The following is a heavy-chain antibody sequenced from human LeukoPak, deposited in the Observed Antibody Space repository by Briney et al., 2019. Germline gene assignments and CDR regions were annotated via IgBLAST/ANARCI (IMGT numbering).Heavy chain of an antibody. Sequence: PGGSLRLSCAACGFTFSSYEMIWVRQPPRKGLGWVSYISSSGSTIYYADSVKGRFTISRDNAKNSLYLQMNSLGAEDTAVYYCARDRYGSHYYGMDVWGQGTTVTVSS. J-gene: IGHJ6*02. CDR3: ARDRYGSHYYGMDV. CDR2: ISSSGSTI. V-gene: IGHV3-48*03. CDR1: GFTFSSYE. D-gene: IGHD3-16*02.